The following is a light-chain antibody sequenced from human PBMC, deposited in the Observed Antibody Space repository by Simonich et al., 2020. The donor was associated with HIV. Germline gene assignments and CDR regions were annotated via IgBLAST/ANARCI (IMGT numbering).Light chain of an antibody. CDR3: LQHNTYPFT. J-gene: IGKJ3*01. CDR2: DAS. CDR1: QDISNY. V-gene: IGKV1-17*03. Sequence: DIQMNQSPSAMSASVGNRFNITCRASQDISNYLAWFHHKPVKVPKRRIYDASCFQSGVPSSVSGSGSGTEFTLTISSLQPEDFATYYCLQHNTYPFTFGPGTKVDIK.